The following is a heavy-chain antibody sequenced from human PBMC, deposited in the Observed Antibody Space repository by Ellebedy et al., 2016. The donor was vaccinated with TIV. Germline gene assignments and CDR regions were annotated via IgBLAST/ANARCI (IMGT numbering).Heavy chain of an antibody. D-gene: IGHD3-10*01. CDR3: ARSAVSMVRGVVFLDY. J-gene: IGHJ4*02. V-gene: IGHV3-23*01. Sequence: GESLKISCAASGFTFSSFAMSWVRQAPGKGLEWVSAISGSSGSTYYADSVKGRFTISRDNSKNTLYLQMISLRDEDTAVYYCARSAVSMVRGVVFLDYWGQGTLVTVSS. CDR2: ISGSSGST. CDR1: GFTFSSFA.